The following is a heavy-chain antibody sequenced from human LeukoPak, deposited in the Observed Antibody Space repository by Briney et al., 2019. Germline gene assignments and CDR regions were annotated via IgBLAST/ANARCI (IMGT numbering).Heavy chain of an antibody. Sequence: GGSLILSCAASGLTFSSYGMHWVRQAPGKGLEWVAVISYDGSNKYYADSVKGRFTISRDNSKNTLYLQMNSLRAEDTAVYYCAKDLLALDYYYYGMDVWGQGTTVTVSS. J-gene: IGHJ6*02. V-gene: IGHV3-30*18. CDR3: AKDLLALDYYYYGMDV. CDR1: GLTFSSYG. D-gene: IGHD2-15*01. CDR2: ISYDGSNK.